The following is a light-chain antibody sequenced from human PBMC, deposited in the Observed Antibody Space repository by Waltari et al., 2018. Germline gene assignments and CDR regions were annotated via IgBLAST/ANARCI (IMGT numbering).Light chain of an antibody. CDR3: QQYDNLPIT. V-gene: IGKV1-33*01. CDR2: DAS. Sequence: DIQMTQSPSSLSASVGDRVTITCQASHAISNYLNWYQQKPGKAPKPLIYDASNLETGGPSRFSGSGSGTYFTFTISSLQPEDIATYYCQQYDNLPITFGQGTRLEIK. CDR1: HAISNY. J-gene: IGKJ5*01.